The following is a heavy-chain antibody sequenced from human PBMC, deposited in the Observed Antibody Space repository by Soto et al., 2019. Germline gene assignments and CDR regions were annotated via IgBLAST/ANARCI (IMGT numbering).Heavy chain of an antibody. Sequence: QVQLQQWGAGLLKPSETLSLNCAVNGVSLSGYYWSWIRQPPGKGLEWIGEIKDGGRTNYSPSLTSRATISSDTSNTQFSLRLYSVTAADTGVYYCARGQEGVVATHWDQGTLVTVSS. CDR1: GVSLSGYY. J-gene: IGHJ4*02. CDR2: IKDGGRT. V-gene: IGHV4-34*01. D-gene: IGHD5-12*01. CDR3: ARGQEGVVATH.